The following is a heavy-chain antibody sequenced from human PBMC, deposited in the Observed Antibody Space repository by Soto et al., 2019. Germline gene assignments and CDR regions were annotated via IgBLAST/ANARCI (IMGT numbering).Heavy chain of an antibody. CDR2: IQNHGSRT. J-gene: IGHJ4*02. D-gene: IGHD2-2*01. V-gene: IGHV3-48*03. CDR1: GFRFSRDE. Sequence: EVHLEESGGGLVQPGGSLRLSCEAYGFRFSRDEMKWIRQAPGKGLEWIAYIQNHGSRTHYADSVRGRFTISRDNAKNLLYLHMGSLTAEDTVIYYCARGYAAGCNLGYWGQGVLVTVSS. CDR3: ARGYAAGCNLGY.